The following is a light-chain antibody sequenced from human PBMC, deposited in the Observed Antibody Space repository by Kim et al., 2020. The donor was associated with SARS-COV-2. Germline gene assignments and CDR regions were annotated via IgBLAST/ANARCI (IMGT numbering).Light chain of an antibody. CDR1: QGIRSH. J-gene: IGKJ2*01. CDR3: QQLNDYPYT. CDR2: AAS. V-gene: IGKV1-9*01. Sequence: DIQLTQSPSFLSASVGYRVTITCRASQGIRSHLAWYQQKPGKAPKLLIYAASTLQGGVPSRFSGSGSGTEFTLTISSLQPEDFATYSCQQLNDYPYTFGQGTKLEIK.